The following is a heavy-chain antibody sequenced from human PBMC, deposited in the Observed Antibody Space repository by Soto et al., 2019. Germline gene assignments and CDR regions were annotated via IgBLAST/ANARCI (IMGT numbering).Heavy chain of an antibody. D-gene: IGHD6-13*01. CDR1: GFTFSDYY. CDR3: ASLPSNVAAAGDY. Sequence: QVQLVESGGGLVKPGGSLRLSCAASGFTFSDYYMSWIRQAPGKGLEWVSYISSSSSYTNYADSVKGRFTISRDNAKNSLYLQMNSLRAEDTAVYYCASLPSNVAAAGDYWGQGTLVTVSS. J-gene: IGHJ4*02. V-gene: IGHV3-11*05. CDR2: ISSSSSYT.